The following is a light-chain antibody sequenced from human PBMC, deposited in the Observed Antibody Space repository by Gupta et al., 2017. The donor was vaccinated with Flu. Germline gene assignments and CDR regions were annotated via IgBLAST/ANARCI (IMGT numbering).Light chain of an antibody. CDR3: CSFAGGGFSV. Sequence: SFTVSCTGTSSDIGGYNYVSWYQQHPGKAPTLMIYDVIKRPAGVPDRFSGSKSGNTASLTISGRLEEEEADYYCCSFAGGGFSVFGTGTKVTVL. CDR1: SSDIGGYNY. J-gene: IGLJ1*01. V-gene: IGLV2-11*01. CDR2: DVI.